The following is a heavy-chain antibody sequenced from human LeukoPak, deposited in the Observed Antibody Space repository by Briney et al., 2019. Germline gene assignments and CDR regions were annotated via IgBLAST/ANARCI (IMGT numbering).Heavy chain of an antibody. CDR2: ISYDGSDK. CDR1: GFTFSSYG. J-gene: IGHJ6*02. CDR3: AKDLRYCSGTSCYEASGMDV. Sequence: PGGSLRLSCAASGFTFSSYGMHWVRQAPGKGLEWVAAISYDGSDKYYADSVKGRFTISKDNSKNTLSLQMNSLGAEDTAVFFCAKDLRYCSGTSCYEASGMDVWGQGTTVTVSS. V-gene: IGHV3-30*18. D-gene: IGHD2-2*01.